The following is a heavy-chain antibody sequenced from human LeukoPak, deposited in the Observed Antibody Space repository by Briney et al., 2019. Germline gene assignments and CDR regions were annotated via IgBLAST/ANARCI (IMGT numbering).Heavy chain of an antibody. Sequence: GGSLRLSCAASGFTVSDNCVTWVRQAPGKGLESVSVICGDGRLFYADSVKGRFSVSRDNSENTLHLQMASLRADDTAVYFCARERGGVHMSRGSAFDVWGQGTMVTVSS. CDR1: GFTVSDNC. CDR3: ARERGGVHMSRGSAFDV. V-gene: IGHV3-53*01. J-gene: IGHJ3*01. D-gene: IGHD3-10*01. CDR2: ICGDGRL.